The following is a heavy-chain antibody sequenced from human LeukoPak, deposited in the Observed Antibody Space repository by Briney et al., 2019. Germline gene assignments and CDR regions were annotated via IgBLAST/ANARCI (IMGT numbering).Heavy chain of an antibody. CDR2: IIPIFGTA. J-gene: IGHJ4*02. CDR1: GGTFSSYA. Sequence: SVKVSCKASGGTFSSYAISWVRQAPGQGLEWMGGIIPIFGTANYAQKLQGRVTMTTDTSTSTAYMELRSLRSDDTAVYYCARVHRLEWSHLHYWGQGTLVTVSS. CDR3: ARVHRLEWSHLHY. D-gene: IGHD3-3*01. V-gene: IGHV1-69*05.